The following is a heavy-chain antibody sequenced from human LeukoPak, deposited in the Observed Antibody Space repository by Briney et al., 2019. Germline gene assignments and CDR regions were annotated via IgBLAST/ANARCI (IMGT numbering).Heavy chain of an antibody. J-gene: IGHJ6*03. D-gene: IGHD3-16*01. CDR2: ISSSTDYI. CDR1: GFTFNIYS. CDR3: AKERGGAYYYYYYYMDV. Sequence: GGSLRLSCAASGFTFNIYSMNWVRQAPGKGLEWVSSISSSTDYIYYADSVKGRFTISRDNSKNTLYLQMNSLRAEDTAVYYCAKERGGAYYYYYYYMDVWGKGATVTISS. V-gene: IGHV3-21*04.